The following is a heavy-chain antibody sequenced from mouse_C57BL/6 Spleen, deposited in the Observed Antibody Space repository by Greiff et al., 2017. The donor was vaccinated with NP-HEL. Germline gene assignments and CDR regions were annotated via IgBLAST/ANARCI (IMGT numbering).Heavy chain of an antibody. D-gene: IGHD1-1*01. Sequence: VKLQQPGTELVKPGASVKLSCKASGYTFTSYWMHWVKQRPGQGLEWIGNINPSNGGTNYNEKFKSKATLTVDKSSSTAYMQLSSLTSEDSAVYYCARESYYYGYWYFDVWGTGTTVTVSS. CDR3: ARESYYYGYWYFDV. V-gene: IGHV1-53*01. CDR1: GYTFTSYW. J-gene: IGHJ1*03. CDR2: INPSNGGT.